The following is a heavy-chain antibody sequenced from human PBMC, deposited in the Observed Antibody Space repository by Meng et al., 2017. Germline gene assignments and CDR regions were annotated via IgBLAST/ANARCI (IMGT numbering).Heavy chain of an antibody. D-gene: IGHD2-2*02. V-gene: IGHV3-23*01. J-gene: IGHJ5*02. CDR3: ARELYLAEFDP. CDR1: GFTFSSYG. CDR2: SFSGDST. Sequence: EVQLLEVGGGLVQPGGSLRLSCAVSGFTFSSYGMSWVRQAPGRWLEWVSLSFSGDSTSYADSVKGRFTISRDTSKNTLYLQMNSLRAEDTAVYYCARELYLAEFDPWGQGTLVTVSS.